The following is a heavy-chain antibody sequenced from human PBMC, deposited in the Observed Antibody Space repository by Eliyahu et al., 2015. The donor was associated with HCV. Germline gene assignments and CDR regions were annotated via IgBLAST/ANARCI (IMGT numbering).Heavy chain of an antibody. V-gene: IGHV4-59*01. D-gene: IGHD5-12*01. CDR3: ARVLGFCSTSGCLGRFDP. J-gene: IGHJ5*02. CDR1: XAPISNXY. CDR2: VYYSGDT. Sequence: QVQLQESGPGLVRPSETLSXXCTVSXAPISNXYXSWIRQPPGKGLEWXGYVYYSGDTNCNPSLKSRVTTSVDTSKNQFSLKLTSVTAADTAVYYCARVLGFCSTSGCLGRFDPWGQGTLVTVSS.